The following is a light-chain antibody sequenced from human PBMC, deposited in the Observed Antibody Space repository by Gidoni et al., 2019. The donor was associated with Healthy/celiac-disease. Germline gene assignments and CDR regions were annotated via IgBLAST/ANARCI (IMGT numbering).Light chain of an antibody. CDR1: QDISNY. V-gene: IGKV1-33*01. CDR3: QQYDNLPIT. J-gene: IGKJ5*01. Sequence: DIQVTPSPSSLSASVGSRVTITCQASQDISNYFTWYQQKPGKAPKLLIYDASNLETGVPSRFSGSGSGTDFTFTISSLQPEDIATYYCQQYDNLPITFGQGTRLEIK. CDR2: DAS.